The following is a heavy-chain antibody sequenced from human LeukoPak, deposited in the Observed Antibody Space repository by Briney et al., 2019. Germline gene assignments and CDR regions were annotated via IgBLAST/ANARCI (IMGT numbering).Heavy chain of an antibody. CDR1: GDSISNYY. J-gene: IGHJ6*02. V-gene: IGHV4-59*01. D-gene: IGHD2-2*01. Sequence: PSETLSLTCTVSGDSISNYYWSWIRQPPGKGLEWIGYIYYSGSTNYNPSLKSRVTISVDTSKNQFSLKLSSVTAADTAVYYCARDSIGYCSSTSCYVNEGSDAYYYYYGMDVWGQGTTVTVSS. CDR3: ARDSIGYCSSTSCYVNEGSDAYYYYYGMDV. CDR2: IYYSGST.